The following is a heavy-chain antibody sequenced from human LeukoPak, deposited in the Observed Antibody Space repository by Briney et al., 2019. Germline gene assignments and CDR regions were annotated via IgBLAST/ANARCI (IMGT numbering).Heavy chain of an antibody. CDR3: ARFTGSGDDAFDI. CDR1: GSRFTSYW. Sequence: GESLKISCKGSGSRFTSYWIGWVRQMPGKGLEWMGIIYPGDSDTRYSPSFQGQVTISADKSISTAYLQWSSLKASDTAMYYCARFTGSGDDAFDIWGQGTMVTVSS. J-gene: IGHJ3*02. D-gene: IGHD3-10*01. V-gene: IGHV5-51*01. CDR2: IYPGDSDT.